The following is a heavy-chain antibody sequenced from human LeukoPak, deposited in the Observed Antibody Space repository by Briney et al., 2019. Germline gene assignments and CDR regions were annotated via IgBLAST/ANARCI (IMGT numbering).Heavy chain of an antibody. CDR3: DNGEW. CDR1: GFNFGDFA. V-gene: IGHV3-23*01. J-gene: IGHJ4*02. Sequence: EGSLRLSCIGSGFNFGDFAMSWVRQVPGRSPEFVSSISDTGKVVFYRDSVRGRATVSRDNSRSTLYLQLSDVRGDDTAVYYCDNGEWWGPGTQVVVSS. CDR2: ISDTGKVV. D-gene: IGHD3-3*01.